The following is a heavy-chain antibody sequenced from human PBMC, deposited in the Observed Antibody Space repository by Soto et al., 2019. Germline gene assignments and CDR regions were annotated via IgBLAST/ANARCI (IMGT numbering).Heavy chain of an antibody. V-gene: IGHV4-34*01. Sequence: QVQLQQWGAGLLKPSETLSLTCAVYGGSLSGSYWSWIRQPPGKGLEWIGEIHHSGNTIYNPSLKSRVTIAVATSENQFSLKLSSVTAAATAVYYGARHGGYYFDYWGQETLVTVSS. CDR3: ARHGGYYFDY. D-gene: IGHD3-16*01. J-gene: IGHJ4*02. CDR2: IHHSGNT. CDR1: GGSLSGSY.